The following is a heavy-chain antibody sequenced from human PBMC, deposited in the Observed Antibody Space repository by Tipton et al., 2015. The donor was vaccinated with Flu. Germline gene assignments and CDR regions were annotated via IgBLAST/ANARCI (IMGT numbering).Heavy chain of an antibody. J-gene: IGHJ6*03. CDR3: ARGEPVRPTSYFYYMDA. Sequence: QVQLVQSGAEVKKPGALVKVSCKASGYTFTAHWMHWVRQAPGQGLEWMGWIYPNSGDTTYAQRFQGRVAMTRDRSSSTAYMELSSLRSEDTALYYCARGEPVRPTSYFYYMDAWGKGTAVTVSS. CDR2: IYPNSGDT. CDR1: GYTFTAHW. D-gene: IGHD6-6*01. V-gene: IGHV1-2*02.